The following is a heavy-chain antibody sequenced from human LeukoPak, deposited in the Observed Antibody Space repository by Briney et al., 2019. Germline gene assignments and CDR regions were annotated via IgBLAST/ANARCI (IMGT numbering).Heavy chain of an antibody. Sequence: GGSLRPSCAASGFTFSSYGMHWVRQAPGKGLEWVAVIWYDGSNKYYADSVKGRFTISRDNSKNTLYLQMNSLRAEDTAVYYCAKDPGTVTTSPHYFDYWGQGTLVTVSS. CDR3: AKDPGTVTTSPHYFDY. J-gene: IGHJ4*02. D-gene: IGHD4-17*01. CDR1: GFTFSSYG. CDR2: IWYDGSNK. V-gene: IGHV3-30*02.